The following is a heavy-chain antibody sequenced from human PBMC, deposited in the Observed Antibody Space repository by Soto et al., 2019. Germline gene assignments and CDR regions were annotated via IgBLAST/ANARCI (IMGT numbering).Heavy chain of an antibody. Sequence: SETLSLTCTVSGGSISNYYWNWIRQPPGKGLEWIGCIYYSATTIYNASLKNRVTISLDTSRNQFSLNLSSVTAADTAVYYCARETIDSGVRNFDYWGQGTLVTVSS. D-gene: IGHD4-17*01. CDR1: GGSISNYY. CDR2: IYYSATT. V-gene: IGHV4-59*01. J-gene: IGHJ4*02. CDR3: ARETIDSGVRNFDY.